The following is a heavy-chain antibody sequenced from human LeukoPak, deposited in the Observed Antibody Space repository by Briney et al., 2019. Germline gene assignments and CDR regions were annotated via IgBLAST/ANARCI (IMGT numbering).Heavy chain of an antibody. V-gene: IGHV3-48*02. CDR1: GFTFSIYS. D-gene: IGHD4-23*01. Sequence: GGSLRLSCAASGFTFSIYSMNWVRQAPGKGLEWVSFIGGSSSSTFHADSVKGRFTVSRDNAKDSLYLQMNSLRDEDTAVYYCARNPGGIGDYWGQGTLVTVSS. CDR2: IGGSSSST. CDR3: ARNPGGIGDY. J-gene: IGHJ4*02.